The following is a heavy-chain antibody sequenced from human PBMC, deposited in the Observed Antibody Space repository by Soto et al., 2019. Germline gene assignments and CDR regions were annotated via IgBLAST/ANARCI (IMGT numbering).Heavy chain of an antibody. V-gene: IGHV2-5*01. D-gene: IGHD3-9*01. Sequence: SGPTLVNPTQTLTLTCTFSGFSLTNTGVTVGWIRQPPGKALEWLALMYWHDDKRYNPSLRNRLTIAKDTSKNRVVLTLANVGPVDTATYFCAHSHFESLTGSFDSWGRGTLVTVSS. CDR3: AHSHFESLTGSFDS. J-gene: IGHJ5*01. CDR2: MYWHDDK. CDR1: GFSLTNTGVT.